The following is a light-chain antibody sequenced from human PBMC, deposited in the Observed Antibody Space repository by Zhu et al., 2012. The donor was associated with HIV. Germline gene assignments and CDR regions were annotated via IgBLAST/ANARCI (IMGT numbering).Light chain of an antibody. J-gene: IGKJ3*01. V-gene: IGKV3-20*01. Sequence: EIVLTQSPGTLSLSPGERATLSCRASQSVSSSYLAWYQQKPGQAPRLLIYGASNRATGIPDRFSGSGSGTDFTLTISRLEPEDFAVYYCQQYGSSPFTFGPGTKGGYQT. CDR2: GAS. CDR3: QQYGSSPFT. CDR1: QSVSSSY.